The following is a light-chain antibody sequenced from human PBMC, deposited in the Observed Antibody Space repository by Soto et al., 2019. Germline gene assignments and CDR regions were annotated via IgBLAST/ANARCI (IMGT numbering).Light chain of an antibody. J-gene: IGKJ1*01. CDR1: QSVSSSY. CDR3: QQYGSSPRT. V-gene: IGKV3-20*01. Sequence: EIVLTPSPGPLSMSPGERATLSCRASQSVSSSYLAWYQQKPGQAPRRLIYGASSRATGIPDRFSGSGSGTDFTLTISRLEPEDFAVYYCQQYGSSPRTFGQGTKVEIK. CDR2: GAS.